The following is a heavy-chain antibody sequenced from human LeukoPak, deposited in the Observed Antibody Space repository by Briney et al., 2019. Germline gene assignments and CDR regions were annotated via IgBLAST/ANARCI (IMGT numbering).Heavy chain of an antibody. CDR1: GCTFTNYT. Sequence: SVKVSCKASGCTFTNYTISWVRQAPGQGLEWMGGIIAIFGTTNYAQKFQGRVTITTDKSTSTVYMDLSSLRSEDTAVYYCERTACGGDCYSSRGWFDSWGQGTLVTVSS. D-gene: IGHD2-21*02. CDR3: ERTACGGDCYSSRGWFDS. J-gene: IGHJ5*01. V-gene: IGHV1-69*05. CDR2: IIAIFGTT.